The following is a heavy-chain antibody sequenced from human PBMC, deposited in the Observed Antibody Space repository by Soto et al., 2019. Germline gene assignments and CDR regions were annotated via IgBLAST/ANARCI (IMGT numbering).Heavy chain of an antibody. Sequence: SETLSLTCTVSGGSISSGGYYWSWIRQPPGKGLEWIGYIYYSGSTYYNPPLKSRVTISLDTSKNQFSLKLSSVTAADTAVYYCARVGSSMAVRPFDYWGQGTLVTVSS. CDR3: ARVGSSMAVRPFDY. J-gene: IGHJ4*02. V-gene: IGHV4-30-4*08. CDR1: GGSISSGGYY. D-gene: IGHD6-6*01. CDR2: IYYSGST.